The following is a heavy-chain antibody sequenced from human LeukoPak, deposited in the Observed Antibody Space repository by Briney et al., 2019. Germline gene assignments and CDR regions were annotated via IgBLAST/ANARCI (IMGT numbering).Heavy chain of an antibody. CDR1: GYTFTSYY. V-gene: IGHV1-46*01. J-gene: IGHJ6*02. CDR3: ARDQKGYGSGTYYTV. D-gene: IGHD3-10*01. Sequence: GASVKVCCKASGYTFTSYYMHWVRQAPGQGVEWMGVINPSGGSTSYAQKFQGRVTMTRDTSTSTVYMELSSLRSEDTAVYYCARDQKGYGSGTYYTVWGQGTTVTVSS. CDR2: INPSGGST.